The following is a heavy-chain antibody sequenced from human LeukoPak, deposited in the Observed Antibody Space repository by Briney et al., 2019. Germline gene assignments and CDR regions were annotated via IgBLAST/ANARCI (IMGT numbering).Heavy chain of an antibody. Sequence: HPGGSLRLSCAASGFTFSSYWMHWVRHAPGKGLVWVSRINTVGSSTTYADSVKGRFTISRDDAKNTLYLQMNSLRAEATAVYYCARDLDRYYFDYWGQGTLVTVSS. CDR2: INTVGSST. V-gene: IGHV3-74*01. CDR3: ARDLDRYYFDY. J-gene: IGHJ4*02. CDR1: GFTFSSYW.